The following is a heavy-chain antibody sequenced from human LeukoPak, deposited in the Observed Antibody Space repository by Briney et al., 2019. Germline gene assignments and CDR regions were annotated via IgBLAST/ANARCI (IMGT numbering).Heavy chain of an antibody. D-gene: IGHD6-19*01. V-gene: IGHV3-23*01. J-gene: IGHJ4*02. Sequence: GGSLRLSCAVSGLTFSTYSMTWVRQGPGKGLEWVSSIYNSGAKIFYADSVRGRFTISRDNSKNMLYLQMNSLRVEDTAVYYCAKDVAPDSGWDLDYWGQGTLVTVSS. CDR1: GLTFSTYS. CDR2: IYNSGAKI. CDR3: AKDVAPDSGWDLDY.